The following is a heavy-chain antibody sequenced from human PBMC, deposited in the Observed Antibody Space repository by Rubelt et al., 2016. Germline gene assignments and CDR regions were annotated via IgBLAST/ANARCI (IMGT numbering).Heavy chain of an antibody. V-gene: IGHV3-74*01. Sequence: GSLRLSCEASGFTFSSYSMHWVRQDPGKGLVWVSRINGDGSSTSYADSVKGRFTISRDNAKNSLYLQMNSLRAEDTAVYYCARDGRRGYDLDVWGQGTTVTVSS. CDR3: ARDGRRGYDLDV. J-gene: IGHJ6*02. CDR2: INGDGSST. CDR1: GFTFSSYS.